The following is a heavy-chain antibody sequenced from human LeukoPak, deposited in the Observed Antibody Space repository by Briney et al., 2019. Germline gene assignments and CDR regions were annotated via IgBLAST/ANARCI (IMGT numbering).Heavy chain of an antibody. J-gene: IGHJ4*02. V-gene: IGHV3-23*01. CDR3: AKDARRTSGWYFFDY. Sequence: PGGSLRLSCEASGFTFSGYAVSWVRQASGKGLEWVSVISDSGDITYYADSVKGRFTISRDNSRNTLFLQMNSLRAEDTAVYYCAKDARRTSGWYFFDYWGQGTLVTVSS. D-gene: IGHD6-19*01. CDR2: ISDSGDIT. CDR1: GFTFSGYA.